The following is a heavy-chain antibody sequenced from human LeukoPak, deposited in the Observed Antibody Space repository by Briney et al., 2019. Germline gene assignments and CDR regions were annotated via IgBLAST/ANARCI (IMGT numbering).Heavy chain of an antibody. CDR3: ARVLESEMATIGATDY. Sequence: PGGSLRLSCAASGFTFSSYSMNWVRQAPGKGLEWVSSISSSSNYIYYADSVKGQFTISRDNAKNSLYLQMNSLRAEDTAVYYCARVLESEMATIGATDYWGQGTLVTVSS. V-gene: IGHV3-21*01. J-gene: IGHJ4*02. CDR1: GFTFSSYS. CDR2: ISSSSNYI. D-gene: IGHD5-24*01.